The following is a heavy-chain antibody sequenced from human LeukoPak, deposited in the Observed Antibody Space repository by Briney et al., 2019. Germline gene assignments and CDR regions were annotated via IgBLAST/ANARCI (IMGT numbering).Heavy chain of an antibody. CDR1: GGTFSSYA. Sequence: SVKVSCKASGGTFSSYAISWVRQAPGQGLEWMGGIIPIFGTANYAQKFQGRVTITADESTSTAYMELSSLRSEDTAVYYCARDRDDILTGSVWSDPWGQGTLVTVSS. CDR3: ARDRDDILTGSVWSDP. V-gene: IGHV1-69*13. CDR2: IIPIFGTA. D-gene: IGHD3-9*01. J-gene: IGHJ5*02.